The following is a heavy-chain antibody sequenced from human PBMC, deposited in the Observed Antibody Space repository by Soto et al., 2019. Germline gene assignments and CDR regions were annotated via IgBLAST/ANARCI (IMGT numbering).Heavy chain of an antibody. CDR3: ASWRMVRGVISNYFDY. CDR1: GFTFSSYA. Sequence: GGSLRLSCAASGFTFSSYAMSWVRQAPGKGLEWVSAISGSGGSTYYADSVKGRFTISRDNSKNTLYLQMNSLRAEDTAVYYCASWRMVRGVISNYFDYWGQGTLVTVSS. D-gene: IGHD3-10*01. CDR2: ISGSGGST. V-gene: IGHV3-23*01. J-gene: IGHJ4*02.